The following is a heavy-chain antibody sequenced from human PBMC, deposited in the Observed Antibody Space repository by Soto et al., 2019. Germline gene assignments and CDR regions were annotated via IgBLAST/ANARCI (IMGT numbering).Heavy chain of an antibody. CDR3: ARVPPGYYYGSGGRLPRPDYYYYYGMDV. V-gene: IGHV4-59*01. J-gene: IGHJ6*02. D-gene: IGHD3-10*01. CDR2: IYYSGST. Sequence: PSETLSLTCTVSGGSISSYYWSWIRQPPGKGLEWIGYIYYSGSTNYNPSLKSRVTISVDTSKNQFSLKLSSVTAADTAVYYCARVPPGYYYGSGGRLPRPDYYYYYGMDVWGQGTTVTVSS. CDR1: GGSISSYY.